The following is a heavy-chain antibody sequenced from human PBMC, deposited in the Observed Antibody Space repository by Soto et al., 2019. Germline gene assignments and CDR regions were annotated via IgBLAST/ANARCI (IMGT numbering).Heavy chain of an antibody. CDR2: IWYDGSNK. CDR3: AREHLAAGAVPYLYYGTDL. CDR1: GFTFSSYG. J-gene: IGHJ6*02. V-gene: IGHV3-33*01. D-gene: IGHD6-19*01. Sequence: QVQLVESGGGVVQPGRSLRLSCAASGFTFSSYGMHWVRQAPGKGLEWVAVIWYDGSNKYYADSVKGRFTISRDNSKNTLHLRTHSLRAEPTAAYHCAREHLAAGAVPYLYYGTDLWGQGTTGTVSS.